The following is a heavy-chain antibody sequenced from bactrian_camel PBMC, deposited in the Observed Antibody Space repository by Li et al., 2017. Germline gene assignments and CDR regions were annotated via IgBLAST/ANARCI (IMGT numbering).Heavy chain of an antibody. Sequence: VQLVESGGGSVQAGGSLQLSCKINRFTFGGRIMGWRRQAPGSECELVSTIERDGTTYYADSVKGRFTISRDNAKDTLYLQMNSLKIEDTAVYYCALGSSRQATMTARGKGTQVTVS. V-gene: IGHV3S55*01. D-gene: IGHD3*01. CDR2: IERDGTT. J-gene: IGHJ4*01. CDR1: RFTFGGRI.